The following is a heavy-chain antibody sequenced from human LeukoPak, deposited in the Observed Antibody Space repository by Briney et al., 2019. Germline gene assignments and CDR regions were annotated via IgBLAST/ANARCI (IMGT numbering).Heavy chain of an antibody. Sequence: ASVKVSCKASGYTFTGYYMHWVRQAPGQGLEWMGWINPNSGGTNYAQKFQGRVTVTRDTSISTAYMELSRLRSDDTAVYYCARWNYYDSSGLKSFDYWGQGTLVTVSS. CDR2: INPNSGGT. J-gene: IGHJ4*02. CDR3: ARWNYYDSSGLKSFDY. D-gene: IGHD3-22*01. V-gene: IGHV1-2*02. CDR1: GYTFTGYY.